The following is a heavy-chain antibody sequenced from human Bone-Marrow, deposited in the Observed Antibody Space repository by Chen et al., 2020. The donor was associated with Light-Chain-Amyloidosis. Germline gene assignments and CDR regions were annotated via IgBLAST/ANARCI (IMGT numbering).Heavy chain of an antibody. J-gene: IGHJ6*02. Sequence: QVQLVQSGAEVKKPGASVKVSCKASGYTFTSYDINWVRQATGQGLEWMGWMNPNSGNTGYAQKFQGRVTMTRNTSISTAYMELSSLGSEDTAVYYCARGSYGSGSYYHYYYYGMDVWGQGTTVTVSS. CDR3: ARGSYGSGSYYHYYYYGMDV. V-gene: IGHV1-8*01. CDR1: GYTFTSYD. D-gene: IGHD3-10*01. CDR2: MNPNSGNT.